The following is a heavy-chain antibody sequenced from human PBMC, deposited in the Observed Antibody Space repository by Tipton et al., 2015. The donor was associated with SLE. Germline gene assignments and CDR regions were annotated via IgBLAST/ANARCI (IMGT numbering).Heavy chain of an antibody. Sequence: TLSLTCTVSGGSISSYYWSWIRQPPGKGLEWIAYIYYSGSTNYNPSLKSRVTISVDTSKNQFSLKLSSVTAADTAVYYCARGSTVTTFYYYYYMDVWGKGTTVTVSS. J-gene: IGHJ6*03. CDR2: IYYSGST. V-gene: IGHV4-59*01. CDR3: ARGSTVTTFYYYYYMDV. D-gene: IGHD4-11*01. CDR1: GGSISSYY.